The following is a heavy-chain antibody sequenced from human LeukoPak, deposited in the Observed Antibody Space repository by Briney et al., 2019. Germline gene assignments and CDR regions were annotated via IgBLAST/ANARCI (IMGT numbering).Heavy chain of an antibody. D-gene: IGHD1-26*01. CDR2: INPNNGDT. Sequence: GASVKVSCKAAGYTFTGYFMDWVRQAPGQGLEWMGEINPNNGDTKFAQKFEGRVTMTRDTSITTAYMELSSLKSDDTAVYYCVRLRWERGALDYWGQGTPVTVSS. CDR3: VRLRWERGALDY. J-gene: IGHJ4*02. V-gene: IGHV1-2*02. CDR1: GYTFTGYF.